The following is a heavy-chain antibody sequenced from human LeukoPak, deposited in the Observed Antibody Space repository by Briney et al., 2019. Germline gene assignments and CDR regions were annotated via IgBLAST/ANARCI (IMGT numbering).Heavy chain of an antibody. V-gene: IGHV4-34*01. CDR3: ARVTYCGGDCYSGRGDYFDY. J-gene: IGHJ4*02. CDR2: INHSGST. Sequence: SETLSLTCAVYGGPFSGYYWSWIRQPPGKGLEWIGEINHSGSTNYNPSLKSRVTISVDTSKNQFSLKLSSVTAADTAVYYCARVTYCGGDCYSGRGDYFDYWGQGTLVTVPS. CDR1: GGPFSGYY. D-gene: IGHD2-21*02.